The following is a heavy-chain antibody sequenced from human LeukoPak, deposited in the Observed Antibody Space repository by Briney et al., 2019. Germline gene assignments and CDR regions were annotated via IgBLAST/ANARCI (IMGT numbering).Heavy chain of an antibody. V-gene: IGHV3-66*01. CDR3: SRDRTGTYLDY. CDR1: GVTVWSSF. D-gene: IGHD1-14*01. Sequence: PGGSLRLSCATSGVTVWSSFRTWVRQTPGRGLEWVAIIHSNGTTHYVDSVKGRFTISRDNSKDTFYLQMHSLRVEDTAVYYCSRDRTGTYLDYWGQGALVTVSS. CDR2: IHSNGTT. J-gene: IGHJ4*02.